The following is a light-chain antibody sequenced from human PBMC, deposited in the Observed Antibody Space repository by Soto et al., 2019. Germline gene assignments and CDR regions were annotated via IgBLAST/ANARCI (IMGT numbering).Light chain of an antibody. CDR2: GAF. Sequence: EIVMTQSPATLSVSPGETATLSCRASQSVSYNLAWYQQKPGQGPRLLIYGAFTRATGIPARFSGSGSGTAFTLTISSLQSEDVAVYYCQQYKNWPPLTFGGGTKVEIK. J-gene: IGKJ4*01. CDR1: QSVSYN. V-gene: IGKV3-15*01. CDR3: QQYKNWPPLT.